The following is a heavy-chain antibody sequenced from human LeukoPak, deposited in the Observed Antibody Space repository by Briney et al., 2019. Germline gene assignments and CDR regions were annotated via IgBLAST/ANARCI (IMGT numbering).Heavy chain of an antibody. V-gene: IGHV3-48*03. Sequence: GGSLRLSCAASGFTFSSYAMSWVRQAPGKGLEWVSYISSSDNTIYYADSVKGRFTISRDNAKNSLYLQMNSLRAEDTAVYYCARALRYFDWLSPWTFDYWGQGTLVTVSS. D-gene: IGHD3-9*01. CDR3: ARALRYFDWLSPWTFDY. CDR1: GFTFSSYA. J-gene: IGHJ4*02. CDR2: ISSSDNTI.